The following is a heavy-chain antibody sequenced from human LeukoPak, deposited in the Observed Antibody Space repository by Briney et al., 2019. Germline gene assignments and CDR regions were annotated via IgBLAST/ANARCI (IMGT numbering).Heavy chain of an antibody. CDR3: ARNMVRGVIPQD. D-gene: IGHD3-10*01. V-gene: IGHV1-3*01. J-gene: IGHJ4*02. Sequence: EASVNVSCKASGYTFTSYAMHWVRQAPGQRLEWMGWINAGNGNTKYSQKFQGRVTITRDTSASTAHMELSSLRSEDTAVYYCARNMVRGVIPQDWGQGTLVTVSS. CDR2: INAGNGNT. CDR1: GYTFTSYA.